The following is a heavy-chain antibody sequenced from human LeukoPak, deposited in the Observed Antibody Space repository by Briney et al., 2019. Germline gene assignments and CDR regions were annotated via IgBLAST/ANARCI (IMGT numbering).Heavy chain of an antibody. CDR1: GYTFTGYY. V-gene: IGHV1-2*04. Sequence: ASVKVSCKASGYTFTGYYMHWVRQAPGQGLEWMGWINPNSGGTNYAQKFQGWVTMTRDTSISTAYMELSRLRSDDTAVYYCARLDSAYYDFWSGYQNDAFDIWGQGTMVTVSS. CDR3: ARLDSAYYDFWSGYQNDAFDI. CDR2: INPNSGGT. J-gene: IGHJ3*02. D-gene: IGHD3-3*01.